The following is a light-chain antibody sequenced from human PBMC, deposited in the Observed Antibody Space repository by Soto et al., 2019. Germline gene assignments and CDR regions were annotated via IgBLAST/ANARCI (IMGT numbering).Light chain of an antibody. CDR1: QSVTTY. V-gene: IGKV3-11*01. CDR2: DAS. J-gene: IGKJ5*01. Sequence: EIVLKQSPATLSLPPGERANISCRASQSVTTYIAWYQQKPGQAPRLLIYDASDRATGIPARFSGSGSGTDFTLTISSLEPEDFAVYYCQQRSNWPPSITFGQGTRLEIK. CDR3: QQRSNWPPSIT.